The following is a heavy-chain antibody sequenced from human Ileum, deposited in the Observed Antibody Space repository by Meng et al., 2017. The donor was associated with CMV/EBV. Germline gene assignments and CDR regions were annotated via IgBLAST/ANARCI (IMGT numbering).Heavy chain of an antibody. CDR2: INPNSGGT. CDR3: ARACPIFGVGPPNWFDP. CDR1: GYTFTGYY. Sequence: ASVKVSCKASGYTFTGYYMHWVRQAPGQGLEWMGWINPNSGGTNYAQKFQGRVTMTRDTSISTAYMELSRLRSDDTAVYYCARACPIFGVGPPNWFDPWGQGTLVTVSS. D-gene: IGHD3-3*01. V-gene: IGHV1-2*02. J-gene: IGHJ5*02.